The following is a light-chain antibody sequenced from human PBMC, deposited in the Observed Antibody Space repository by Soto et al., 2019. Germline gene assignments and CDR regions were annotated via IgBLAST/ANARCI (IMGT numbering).Light chain of an antibody. Sequence: EIVLTQSPATLSLSPGERATLSCRASQSVSSYLAWYQQKPGQAPRLLIYDVSNRATGIPARFSGGGSGTDFTLTISSLEPEDFAVYYCQQRSNWPRFTFGPGTKVDIK. V-gene: IGKV3-11*01. CDR3: QQRSNWPRFT. J-gene: IGKJ3*01. CDR2: DVS. CDR1: QSVSSY.